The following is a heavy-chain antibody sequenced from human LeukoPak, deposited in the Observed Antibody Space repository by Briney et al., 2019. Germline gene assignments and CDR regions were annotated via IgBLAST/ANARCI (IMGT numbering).Heavy chain of an antibody. D-gene: IGHD6-13*01. V-gene: IGHV1-2*02. Sequence: ASVKVSCKASGYTFTGYYMHWVRQAPGQGLEWMGWINPNSGGTNYAQKFQGRVTMTRDTSISTAYMELSRLRSDDTAVYYCARVARIAAAVKYYYYYMDVWGKGTTVTISS. J-gene: IGHJ6*03. CDR2: INPNSGGT. CDR1: GYTFTGYY. CDR3: ARVARIAAAVKYYYYYMDV.